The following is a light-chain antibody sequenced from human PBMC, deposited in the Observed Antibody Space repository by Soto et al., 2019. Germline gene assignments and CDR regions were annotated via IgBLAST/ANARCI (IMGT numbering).Light chain of an antibody. V-gene: IGKV1-5*01. CDR1: QSISSW. Sequence: DIQMTQSPSTLSASVGDRVTITCRASQSISSWLAWYQQKTXXXNXXXXXXDSSLESGVPPRLSGSGYGTEFTLTISSLQPDDFATYYCQQYNSYWTFGQGTKVDIK. CDR3: QQYNSYWT. CDR2: XDS. J-gene: IGKJ1*01.